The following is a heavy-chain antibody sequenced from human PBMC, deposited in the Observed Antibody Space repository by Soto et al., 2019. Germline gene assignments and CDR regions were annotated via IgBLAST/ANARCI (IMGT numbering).Heavy chain of an antibody. D-gene: IGHD3-16*02. J-gene: IGHJ4*02. V-gene: IGHV3-21*01. CDR1: GLTFTNYI. CDR2: LSSGSRYV. CDR3: VRGGSSRSY. Sequence: PGGSLRLSCTASGLTFTNYITTWVRQAPGKGLEWVSSLSSGSRYVYYVDSVKGRFTISRDDAKNSVYLQMNSLRAEDAAVYYCVRGGSSRSYWGQGSRVTVSS.